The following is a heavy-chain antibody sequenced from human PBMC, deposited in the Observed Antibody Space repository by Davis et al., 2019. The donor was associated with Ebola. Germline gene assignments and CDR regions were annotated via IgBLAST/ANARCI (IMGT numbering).Heavy chain of an antibody. CDR3: ARVVPGIAVAGTGWFDP. CDR2: IIPIFGTA. V-gene: IGHV1-69*13. D-gene: IGHD6-19*01. Sequence: SVKVSCKASGGTFSSYAISWVRQAPGQGLEWMGGIIPIFGTANYAQKFQGRVTITADESTSTAYMELSSLRSEDTAVYYCARVVPGIAVAGTGWFDPWGQGTLVTVSS. J-gene: IGHJ5*02. CDR1: GGTFSSYA.